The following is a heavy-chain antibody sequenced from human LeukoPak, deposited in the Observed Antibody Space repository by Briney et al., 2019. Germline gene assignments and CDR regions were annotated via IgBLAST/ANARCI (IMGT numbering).Heavy chain of an antibody. J-gene: IGHJ4*02. CDR1: GGSISSYY. Sequence: SETLSLTCTVSGGSISSYYWSWIRQPPGKGLEWIGEINHSGSTNYNPSLKSRVTISVDTSKNQFSLKLSSVTAADTAVYYCARGSGIYYDGSVYYWGGETGAPVSS. CDR3: ARGSGIYYDGSVYY. D-gene: IGHD3-22*01. CDR2: INHSGST. V-gene: IGHV4-34*01.